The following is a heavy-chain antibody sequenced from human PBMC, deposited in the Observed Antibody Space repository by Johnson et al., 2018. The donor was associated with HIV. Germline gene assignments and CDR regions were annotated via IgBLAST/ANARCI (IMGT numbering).Heavy chain of an antibody. CDR2: ISYDGIKT. V-gene: IGHV3-30*03. D-gene: IGHD2-8*02. J-gene: IGHJ3*02. Sequence: QVQLVESGGGVVQPGRSLRLSCAVSGIIFSHYGMHWVRQAPGKGLEWVALISYDGIKTYYVDSVKARFTISRDDARNTLYLQMNSLRFEDTGLYYCGRESTGAGTAFDIWGQGTMVTVSS. CDR3: GRESTGAGTAFDI. CDR1: GIIFSHYG.